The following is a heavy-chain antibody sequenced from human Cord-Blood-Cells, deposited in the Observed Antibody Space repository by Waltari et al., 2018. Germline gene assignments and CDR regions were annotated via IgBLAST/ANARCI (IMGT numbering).Heavy chain of an antibody. CDR1: GYTFTGYY. CDR2: INPNSGGT. V-gene: IGHV1-2*06. CDR3: ARSYGAAGTCFQH. D-gene: IGHD6-13*01. J-gene: IGHJ1*01. Sequence: QVQLVQSGAEVKKPGASVKVSCTASGYTFTGYYMHWMRQAPGQGLEWMGRINPNSGGTNYAQKFQGRVTMTRDTSISTAYMELSRLRSDDTAVYYCARSYGAAGTCFQHWGQGTLVTVSS.